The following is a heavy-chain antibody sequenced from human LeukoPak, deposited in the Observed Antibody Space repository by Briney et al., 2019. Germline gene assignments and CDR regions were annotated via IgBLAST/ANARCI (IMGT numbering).Heavy chain of an antibody. J-gene: IGHJ6*03. D-gene: IGHD4-17*01. V-gene: IGHV1-69*13. CDR1: GGTFSSYA. CDR3: ARTRFYDYGDYVYYYYYMDV. CDR2: VIPILGTA. Sequence: GSSVKVSCKASGGTFSSYAISLVRQAPAPGLEWMGGVIPILGTANYAQKFQGRVTITADESTSTAYMELSSLRSEDTAVDYCARTRFYDYGDYVYYYYYMDVWGKGTTVTVSS.